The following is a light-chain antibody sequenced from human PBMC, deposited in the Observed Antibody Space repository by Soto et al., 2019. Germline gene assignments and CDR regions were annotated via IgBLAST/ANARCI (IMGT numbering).Light chain of an antibody. CDR1: QGIAGS. V-gene: IGKV1-9*01. CDR2: AES. J-gene: IGKJ1*01. Sequence: EIPLTQSPSFLSASVGDRVTITCRASQGIAGSLAWYQQKPGKPPKLLIYAESTLQSGVPSRFSGSGSGTRGTLTISSLQPEDFATYYCQHYNSYSEAFGQGTKVDIK. CDR3: QHYNSYSEA.